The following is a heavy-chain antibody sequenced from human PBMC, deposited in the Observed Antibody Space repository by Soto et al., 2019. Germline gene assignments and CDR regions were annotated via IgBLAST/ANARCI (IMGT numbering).Heavy chain of an antibody. CDR1: GFTFSSYS. CDR2: ISSSSSTI. Sequence: EVQLVESGGGLVQPGGSLRLSCAASGFTFSSYSMNWVRQSPGKGLEWVSYISSSSSTIYYADSVKGRFTISRDNAKNSLYLQMNSLRDEDTAVYYCERYVDTAMVFGYWGQGTLVTVSS. D-gene: IGHD5-18*01. CDR3: ERYVDTAMVFGY. J-gene: IGHJ4*02. V-gene: IGHV3-48*02.